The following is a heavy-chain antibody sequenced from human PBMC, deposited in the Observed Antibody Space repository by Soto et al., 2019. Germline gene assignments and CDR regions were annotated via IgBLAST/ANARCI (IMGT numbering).Heavy chain of an antibody. V-gene: IGHV3-23*01. CDR1: GFTFSSYA. CDR3: AKGSSGWYERFDY. J-gene: IGHJ4*02. D-gene: IGHD6-19*01. Sequence: EVQLLESGGGLVQPGGSLRLSCTASGFTFSSYAMSWVRQAPGKGLEWVSAISGSGGSTYYADSVKGRFTISRDNSKNTLYLQMNSLRAEDTAVYYCAKGSSGWYERFDYWGQGTLVTVSS. CDR2: ISGSGGST.